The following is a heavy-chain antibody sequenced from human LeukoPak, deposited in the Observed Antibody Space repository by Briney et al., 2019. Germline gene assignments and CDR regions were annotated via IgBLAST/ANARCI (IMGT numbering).Heavy chain of an antibody. D-gene: IGHD4-23*01. V-gene: IGHV4-59*08. Sequence: SETLSLTCTVSGGSISSYYWSWIRQPPGKGLEWIGYIYYSGSTNYNPSLKSRVTISVDTSKNQFSLKLSSVTAADTAVYYCAEGSISGNSPAWRYWGQGTLVTVSS. CDR3: AEGSISGNSPAWRY. CDR1: GGSISSYY. CDR2: IYYSGST. J-gene: IGHJ4*02.